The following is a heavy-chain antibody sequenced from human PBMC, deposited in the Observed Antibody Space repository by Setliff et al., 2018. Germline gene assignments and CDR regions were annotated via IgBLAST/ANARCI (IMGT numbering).Heavy chain of an antibody. J-gene: IGHJ4*02. V-gene: IGHV1-24*01. CDR1: GYTLTKLP. D-gene: IGHD5-18*01. CDR3: AIIDDAVMDLDY. CDR2: FDFEDGET. Sequence: GASVKVSCKVSGYTLTKLPMHWVRQAPGKGLVWMGGFDFEDGETIYAHKFQGRVTMTEDTSTDTAYLQWRSLKASDTAMYYCAIIDDAVMDLDYWGPGTLVTVSS.